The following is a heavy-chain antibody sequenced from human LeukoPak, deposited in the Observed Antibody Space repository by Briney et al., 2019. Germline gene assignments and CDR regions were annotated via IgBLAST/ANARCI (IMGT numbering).Heavy chain of an antibody. D-gene: IGHD1-1*01. Sequence: GESLQISCLGSGYRFTTYWIDWVGQVPGKGLEWMGLIQPADSQTRYNPSFQGQVTLSDDKSINTAYLQWSSLRPSDTAIYYCARRLRTGGFDIWGQGTEVTVSS. J-gene: IGHJ3*02. CDR1: GYRFTTYW. CDR2: IQPADSQT. V-gene: IGHV5-51*01. CDR3: ARRLRTGGFDI.